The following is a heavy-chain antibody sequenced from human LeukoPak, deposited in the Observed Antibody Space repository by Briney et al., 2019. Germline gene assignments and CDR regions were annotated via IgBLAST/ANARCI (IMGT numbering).Heavy chain of an antibody. Sequence: ASVKVSCKASGYTFTGYYMHWVRQAPGRGLEWMGWINPNSGGTNYAQKFQGRVTMTRDTSISTAYMELSRLRSDDTAVYYCARSGGYCSSTSCRYYYYYYYMDVWGKGTTVTVSS. CDR1: GYTFTGYY. J-gene: IGHJ6*03. CDR2: INPNSGGT. D-gene: IGHD2-2*01. V-gene: IGHV1-2*02. CDR3: ARSGGYCSSTSCRYYYYYYYMDV.